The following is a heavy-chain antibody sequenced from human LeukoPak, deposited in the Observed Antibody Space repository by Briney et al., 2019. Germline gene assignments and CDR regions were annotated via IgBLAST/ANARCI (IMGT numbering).Heavy chain of an antibody. V-gene: IGHV3-30*18. CDR1: GFSFRSFG. J-gene: IGHJ1*01. CDR2: ISYNGRRI. D-gene: IGHD3-10*01. CDR3: AKDLKGFGEFSYFQH. Sequence: GRSLRLSCAASGFSFRSFGMHWVRQAPGKGPEWVAGISYNGRRIWYADSVKGRFTISRDNSKNTLHLQMNSLRAEDMAVYYCAKDLKGFGEFSYFQHWGQGTLVTVSS.